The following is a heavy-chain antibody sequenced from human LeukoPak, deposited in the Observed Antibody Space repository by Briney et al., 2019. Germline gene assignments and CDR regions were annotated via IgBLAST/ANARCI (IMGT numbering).Heavy chain of an antibody. J-gene: IGHJ4*02. CDR2: IKQDGSEK. Sequence: PGGSLRLSCAASGFTFSSYWMSWVRQAPGKGLEWVANIKQDGSEKYYVDSVKGRFTISRDNAKNSLYLQMNSLRAEDTAVYYCARGPRCLQLWFCGKALGDYWGQGTLVTVSS. V-gene: IGHV3-7*01. CDR3: ARGPRCLQLWFCGKALGDY. D-gene: IGHD5-18*01. CDR1: GFTFSSYW.